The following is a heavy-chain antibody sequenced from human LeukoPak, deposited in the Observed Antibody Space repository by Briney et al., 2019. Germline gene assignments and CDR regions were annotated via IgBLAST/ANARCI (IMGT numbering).Heavy chain of an antibody. CDR1: GGSFSGYF. Sequence: PSETLSLTCGVYGGSFSGYFWSWVRQPPGKGLEWVGEINHSGSTNYNPSLKNRGTISVDTCKNPFSLKLSSVTAADTAVYYCARRLLGYCSGGSCYSGYFQHWGQGTLVTVSS. V-gene: IGHV4-34*01. CDR2: INHSGST. CDR3: ARRLLGYCSGGSCYSGYFQH. J-gene: IGHJ1*01. D-gene: IGHD2-15*01.